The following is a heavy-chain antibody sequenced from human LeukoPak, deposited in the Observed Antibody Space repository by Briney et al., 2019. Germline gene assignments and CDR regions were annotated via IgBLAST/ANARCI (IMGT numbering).Heavy chain of an antibody. Sequence: GGSLRLSCAASGFTFSDYWMSWVRQAPGKGPEWVSGISGSGGSTDYADSVKGRFTISRDNSKNTVYLQMHSLRAEDTAVYYCAKGQRRFDYWGQGTLVTVSS. CDR3: AKGQRRFDY. CDR2: ISGSGGST. V-gene: IGHV3-23*01. J-gene: IGHJ4*02. CDR1: GFTFSDYW.